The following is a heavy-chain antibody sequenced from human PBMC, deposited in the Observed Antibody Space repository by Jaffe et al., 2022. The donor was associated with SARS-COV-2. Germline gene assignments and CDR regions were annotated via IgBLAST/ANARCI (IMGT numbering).Heavy chain of an antibody. CDR1: GFTISSYA. J-gene: IGHJ4*02. V-gene: IGHV3-23*01. Sequence: DVQLLESGGGLVQPGGSLRLSCAASGFTISSYAMSWVRQAPGKGLEWVSIIAGSGSSIYYADSVKGRFTISRDNSKNTLYLQMNGLRAEDTAVYYCATGITIIAVVTLQDDYWGQGTLVTVSS. D-gene: IGHD3-22*01. CDR3: ATGITIIAVVTLQDDY. CDR2: IAGSGSSI.